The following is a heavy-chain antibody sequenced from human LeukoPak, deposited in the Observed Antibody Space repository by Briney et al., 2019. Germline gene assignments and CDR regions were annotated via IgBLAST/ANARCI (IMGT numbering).Heavy chain of an antibody. CDR3: ARDCSGGSCYPGDY. CDR1: GFTFSSSW. Sequence: GGSLRLSCAASGFTFSSSWIHWIRQAPGKGLVWVSRMNSDGSTTDYADSVKGRFTISRDNAKNTLYLQMNSLRAEDTAVYYCARDCSGGSCYPGDYWGQGTLVTVSS. J-gene: IGHJ4*02. CDR2: MNSDGSTT. D-gene: IGHD2-15*01. V-gene: IGHV3-74*01.